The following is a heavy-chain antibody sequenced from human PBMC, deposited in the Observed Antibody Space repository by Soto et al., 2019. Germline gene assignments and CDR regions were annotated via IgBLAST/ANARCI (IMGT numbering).Heavy chain of an antibody. Sequence: PGGSLRLSCSASGFTFNKYAMHWVRQAPGTGLEWVSVIYSGGSTYYADSVKGRFTISRDNSKNTLYLQMNSLRAEDTAVYYCARVVIATSFGMDVWGQGTTVTVS. V-gene: IGHV3-53*01. J-gene: IGHJ6*02. CDR1: GFTFNKYA. D-gene: IGHD3-22*01. CDR3: ARVVIATSFGMDV. CDR2: IYSGGST.